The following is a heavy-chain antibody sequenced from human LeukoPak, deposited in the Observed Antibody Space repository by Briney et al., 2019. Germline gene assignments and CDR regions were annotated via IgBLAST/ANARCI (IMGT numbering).Heavy chain of an antibody. Sequence: GESLKISCKGSGYSFTNYWIGWVRQMPGKGLEWMGIVSPGDSDTRYSPSFQGQVTISADKSISTAYLQWSSLKASDTAMYYCARLSVEMATFDAFDIWGQGTMVTVSS. D-gene: IGHD5-24*01. CDR2: VSPGDSDT. CDR3: ARLSVEMATFDAFDI. J-gene: IGHJ3*02. CDR1: GYSFTNYW. V-gene: IGHV5-51*01.